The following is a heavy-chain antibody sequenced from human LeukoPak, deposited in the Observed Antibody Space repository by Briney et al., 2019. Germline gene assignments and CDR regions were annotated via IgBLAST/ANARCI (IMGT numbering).Heavy chain of an antibody. CDR1: GFIFDNYG. Sequence: PGGSLRLSCAASGFIFDNYGVHWVRQAPGKGLEWVAVIYSDGSKQNYADSVKGRFTISRDDSKNTVYQQMNSLRADDTAVYYCAKDVRSVYFDYWGQGTLVTVSS. V-gene: IGHV3-33*06. D-gene: IGHD3-22*01. CDR2: IYSDGSKQ. J-gene: IGHJ4*02. CDR3: AKDVRSVYFDY.